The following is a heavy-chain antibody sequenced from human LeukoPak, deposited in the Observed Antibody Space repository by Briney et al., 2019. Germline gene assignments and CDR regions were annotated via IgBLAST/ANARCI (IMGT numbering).Heavy chain of an antibody. CDR3: ARRSGYSYFQH. D-gene: IGHD3-3*01. CDR1: GGSISSSNW. J-gene: IGHJ1*01. V-gene: IGHV4-4*02. CDR2: IYHSGST. Sequence: SETLSLTCAVSGGSISSSNWWSWVRQPPGKGLEWIGEIYHSGSTNYNPSLKSRVTISVDTSKNQFSLKLSSVTAADTAVYYCARRSGYSYFQHWGQGTLVTVSS.